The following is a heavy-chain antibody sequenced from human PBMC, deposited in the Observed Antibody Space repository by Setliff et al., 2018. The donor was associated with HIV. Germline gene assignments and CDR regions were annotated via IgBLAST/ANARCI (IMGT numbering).Heavy chain of an antibody. V-gene: IGHV1-8*01. D-gene: IGHD3-10*01. CDR3: ATELGHY. CDR2: MNPNTGVS. Sequence: ASVKVSCKASGHTFTNVDIHWLRRATGQGLEWMGWMNPNTGVSGYALKFQARVTMTRDTSISTAYMELSSLTSEDTALYYCATELGHYWGQGTLVTVSS. J-gene: IGHJ4*02. CDR1: GHTFTNVD.